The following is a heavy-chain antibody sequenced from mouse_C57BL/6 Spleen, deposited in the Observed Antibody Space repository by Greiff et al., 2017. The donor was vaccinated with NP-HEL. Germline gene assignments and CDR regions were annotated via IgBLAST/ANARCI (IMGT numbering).Heavy chain of an antibody. CDR3: VRGDGGMDY. CDR2: IRSKSNNYAT. CDR1: GFSFNTYA. Sequence: EVKLVESGGGLVQPKGSLKLSCAASGFSFNTYAMNWVRQAPGKGLEWVASIRSKSNNYATYYADSVKDRFTISRDDSESMLYLQMNNLKTEDTAMYYCVRGDGGMDYWGQGTSVTVSS. D-gene: IGHD3-3*01. V-gene: IGHV10-1*01. J-gene: IGHJ4*01.